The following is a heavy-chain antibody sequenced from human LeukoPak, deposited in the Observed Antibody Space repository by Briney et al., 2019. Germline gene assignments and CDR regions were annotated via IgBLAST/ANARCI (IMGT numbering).Heavy chain of an antibody. V-gene: IGHV4-39*01. D-gene: IGHD2-2*01. CDR2: INYSGTT. CDR1: GGSISSSSYY. J-gene: IGHJ3*02. Sequence: SETLSLTCTVSGGSISSSSYYWGWIRQPPGKGLEWIGSINYSGTTYYNPSLKSRVTISVDTSKNQFSLKLSSVTAADTAVYYCARLPIVVVPSTSFDIWGQGTMVTVSS. CDR3: ARLPIVVVPSTSFDI.